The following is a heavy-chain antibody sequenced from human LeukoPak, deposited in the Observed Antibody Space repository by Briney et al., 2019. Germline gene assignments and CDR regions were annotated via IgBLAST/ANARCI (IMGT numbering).Heavy chain of an antibody. D-gene: IGHD6-6*01. CDR1: GGSFSGYY. V-gene: IGHV4-34*01. J-gene: IGHJ4*02. CDR2: INHSGST. CDR3: AGGNRGLRIAASDY. Sequence: SETLSLTCAVYGGSFSGYYWSWIRQPPGKGLEWIGEINHSGSTNYNPPLKSRVTISVDTSKNQFSLKLSSVTAADTAVYYCAGGNRGLRIAASDYWGQGTLVTVSS.